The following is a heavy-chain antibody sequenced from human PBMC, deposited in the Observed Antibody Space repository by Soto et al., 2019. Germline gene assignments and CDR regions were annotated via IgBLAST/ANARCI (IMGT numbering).Heavy chain of an antibody. CDR1: GGSISSSSYY. CDR3: ASDPEDWGRGHY. Sequence: QLQLQESGPGLVKPSETLSLTCTVSGGSISSSSYYWGWIRQPPGKGLEWIGSIYYSGSTYYNPSLKSRVPRSVDTSKNQFSLKLSSVTAADAAVYYCASDPEDWGRGHYWGQGNLVTRSS. D-gene: IGHD7-27*01. V-gene: IGHV4-39*01. J-gene: IGHJ4*02. CDR2: IYYSGST.